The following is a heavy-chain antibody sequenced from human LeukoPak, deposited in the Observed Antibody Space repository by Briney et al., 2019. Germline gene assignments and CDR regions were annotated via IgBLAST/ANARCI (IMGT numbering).Heavy chain of an antibody. CDR3: ASGDAFDI. Sequence: GGSLRLSCAASGFTFSSYGMHWVRQAPGKGLEWVAVIWYGGSNKYYADSVKGRFTISRDNSKNTLYLQMNSLRAEDTAVYYCASGDAFDIWGQGTMVTVSS. J-gene: IGHJ3*02. CDR1: GFTFSSYG. CDR2: IWYGGSNK. V-gene: IGHV3-33*08.